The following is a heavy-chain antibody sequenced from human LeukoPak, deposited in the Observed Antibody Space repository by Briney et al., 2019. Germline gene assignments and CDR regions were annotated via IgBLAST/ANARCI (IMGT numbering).Heavy chain of an antibody. CDR1: GYTFTSYY. CDR2: INPSGGST. V-gene: IGHV1-46*01. Sequence: GASVKVSCKASGYTFTSYYMHWVRQAPGQGFEWMGIINPSGGSTSYAQKFQGRVTMTRDTSTSTVYMELSSLRSEDTAVYYCARDFVVGAPFDYWGQGTLVTVSS. CDR3: ARDFVVGAPFDY. D-gene: IGHD2-15*01. J-gene: IGHJ4*02.